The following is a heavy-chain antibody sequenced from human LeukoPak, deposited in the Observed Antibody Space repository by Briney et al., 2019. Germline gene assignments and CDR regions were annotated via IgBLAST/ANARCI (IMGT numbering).Heavy chain of an antibody. Sequence: PSETLSLTCAVSGDSISNYCWSWIRQPPGKGLEWIGCIYYSGTTYYKPSLKTRVTISVDTSKNQFSLTLSSVTAADTAVYYCARGPGYILTGRPRYYYYMDVWGKGTTVTISS. D-gene: IGHD3-9*01. J-gene: IGHJ6*03. V-gene: IGHV4-59*12. CDR1: GDSISNYC. CDR3: ARGPGYILTGRPRYYYYMDV. CDR2: IYYSGTT.